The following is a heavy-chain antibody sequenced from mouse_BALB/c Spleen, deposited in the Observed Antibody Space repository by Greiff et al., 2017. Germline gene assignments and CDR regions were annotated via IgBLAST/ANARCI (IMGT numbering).Heavy chain of an antibody. CDR3: ASHALLRLRYFDV. V-gene: IGHV1-87*01. D-gene: IGHD1-2*01. J-gene: IGHJ1*01. Sequence: QVQLQQSGAELARPGASVKLSCKASGYTFTSYWMQWVKQRPGQGLEWIGAIYPGDGDTRYTQKFKGKATLTADKSSSTAYMQLSSLASEDSAVYYCASHALLRLRYFDVWGAGTTVTVSS. CDR1: GYTFTSYW. CDR2: IYPGDGDT.